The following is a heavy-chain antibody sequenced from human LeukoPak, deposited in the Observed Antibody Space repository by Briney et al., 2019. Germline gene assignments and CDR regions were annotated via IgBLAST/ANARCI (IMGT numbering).Heavy chain of an antibody. V-gene: IGHV3-21*01. CDR3: ARDRVLRYFDWPPDKDV. Sequence: GGSLRLSCAASGFTFSSYSMNWVRQAPGKGLEWVSSISSSSSYIYYADSVKGRFTISRDNAKNSLYLQMNSLRAEDTAVYYCARDRVLRYFDWPPDKDVWGKGTTVTVSS. J-gene: IGHJ6*04. D-gene: IGHD3-9*01. CDR1: GFTFSSYS. CDR2: ISSSSSYI.